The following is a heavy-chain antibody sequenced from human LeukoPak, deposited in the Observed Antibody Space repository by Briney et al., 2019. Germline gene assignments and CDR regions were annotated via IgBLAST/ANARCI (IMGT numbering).Heavy chain of an antibody. V-gene: IGHV3-30*02. CDR1: GFTFSSYG. D-gene: IGHD3-10*01. Sequence: GGSLRLSWAASGFTFSSYGMHWVRQAPGKGLEWVAFIRYDGSNKYYADSVKGRFTISRDNSKNTLYLQMNSLRAEDTAVYFCAKGVGSYYTSFDYWGQGTLVTVSS. J-gene: IGHJ4*02. CDR2: IRYDGSNK. CDR3: AKGVGSYYTSFDY.